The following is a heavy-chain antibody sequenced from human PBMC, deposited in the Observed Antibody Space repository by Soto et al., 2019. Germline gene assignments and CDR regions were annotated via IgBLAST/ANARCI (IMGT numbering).Heavy chain of an antibody. V-gene: IGHV5-51*01. Sequence: GESLKISCKGSGYTFTSYCIGWVRQMPGEGQGWMGVIYPSDSDIRYSPSFQGKVTISADKSITTAVLQWSSLKAADTAMYYCVRSCTSSDRVSDYWGQGTLVTVSS. CDR1: GYTFTSYC. J-gene: IGHJ4*02. CDR2: IYPSDSDI. CDR3: VRSCTSSDRVSDY. D-gene: IGHD2-8*01.